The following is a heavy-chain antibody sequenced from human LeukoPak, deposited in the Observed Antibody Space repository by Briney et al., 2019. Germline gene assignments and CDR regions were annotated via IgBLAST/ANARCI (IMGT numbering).Heavy chain of an antibody. Sequence: SETLSLTCTVSGGSISSSSYYWGWIRQPPGKGLEWIGSIYYSGSTYYNPSLKSRVTISVDTSKNQFSLKLSSVTAADTAVYYCARLPRCSSTSCQYYYYYYGMDVWGQGTTVTVSS. V-gene: IGHV4-39*01. J-gene: IGHJ6*02. CDR1: GGSISSSSYY. D-gene: IGHD2-2*01. CDR2: IYYSGST. CDR3: ARLPRCSSTSCQYYYYYYGMDV.